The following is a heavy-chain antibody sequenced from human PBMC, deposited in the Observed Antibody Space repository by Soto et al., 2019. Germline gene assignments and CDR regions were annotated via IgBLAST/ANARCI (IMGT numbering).Heavy chain of an antibody. CDR3: ARVWGALAPIAGWFGP. Sequence: PSETLSLTCAVSKGSITSGNWWSWVRQPPGKGLEWIGDIYQTGSTNYNPSLRSRVIISVDKSKNNFSLSLSSVTAADTAVYFCARVWGALAPIAGWFGPWGRGILVTVSS. V-gene: IGHV4-4*02. J-gene: IGHJ5*02. D-gene: IGHD3-16*01. CDR1: KGSITSGNW. CDR2: IYQTGST.